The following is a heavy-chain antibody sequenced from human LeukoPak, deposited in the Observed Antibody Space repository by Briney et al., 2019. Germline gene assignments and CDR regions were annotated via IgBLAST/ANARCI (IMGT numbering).Heavy chain of an antibody. J-gene: IGHJ2*01. CDR2: INPNSGGT. Sequence: GASVKVSCKASGYTFTGYYMHWVRQAPGQGLECMTWINPNSGGTNHAQKFQGRVTMTRDTSISTAYMELSRLRSDDTAVYYCARDWEAAGRPDLWGRGTLVTVSS. V-gene: IGHV1-2*02. D-gene: IGHD6-13*01. CDR1: GYTFTGYY. CDR3: ARDWEAAGRPDL.